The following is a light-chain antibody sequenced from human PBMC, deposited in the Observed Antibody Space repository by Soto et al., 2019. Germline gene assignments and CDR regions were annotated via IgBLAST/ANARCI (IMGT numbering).Light chain of an antibody. V-gene: IGKV3-11*01. Sequence: EIVLTQSPATLSSSPGERATLSCRASQSVSSYLAWYQQKPGQAPRLLIYDASNKATSIPARFSGSGSGTDFTLTISSLEPEDFAVYYCQQRSNWPPTFGQGTRLEI. CDR3: QQRSNWPPT. J-gene: IGKJ5*01. CDR2: DAS. CDR1: QSVSSY.